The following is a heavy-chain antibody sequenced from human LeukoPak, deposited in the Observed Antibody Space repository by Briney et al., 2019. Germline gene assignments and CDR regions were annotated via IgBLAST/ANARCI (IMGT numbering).Heavy chain of an antibody. Sequence: GGSLRLSCAASGFTFSSYWMSWVRQAPGKGLEWVANIKQDGSEKYYVDSVKGRFTISRDNAKNSLYLQMNSLRAEDTAVYYCARVDLGYCSSTSCSRRAFDIWGQGTMVTVSS. V-gene: IGHV3-7*01. J-gene: IGHJ3*02. CDR2: IKQDGSEK. CDR1: GFTFSSYW. D-gene: IGHD2-2*01. CDR3: ARVDLGYCSSTSCSRRAFDI.